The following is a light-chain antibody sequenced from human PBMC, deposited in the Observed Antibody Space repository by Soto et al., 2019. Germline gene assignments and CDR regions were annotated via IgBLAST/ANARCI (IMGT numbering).Light chain of an antibody. CDR1: NSNIGSDT. J-gene: IGLJ2*01. CDR2: GNS. V-gene: IGLV1-44*01. Sequence: QSVLSQPPSASGTPGQRVTISCSGSNSNIGSDTVNWYQQLPGTAPKLLIHGNSQRPSGVPDRFSGSKSGTSASLAISSLQSEDEADYYCCSYRGDDTLVFGGGTKVTVL. CDR3: CSYRGDDTLV.